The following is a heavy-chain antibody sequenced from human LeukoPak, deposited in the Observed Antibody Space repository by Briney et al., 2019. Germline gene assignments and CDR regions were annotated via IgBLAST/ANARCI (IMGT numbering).Heavy chain of an antibody. Sequence: GASVKVSCKASGYTFTSYGISWVRQAPGQGLEWMGWISAYNGNTNYAQKLQGRVTMTTDTSTSTAYMELRSLRSDDTAVYYCARVEGFYDFWSGYPLYNCFDPWGQGTLVTVSS. CDR2: ISAYNGNT. D-gene: IGHD3-3*01. CDR1: GYTFTSYG. J-gene: IGHJ5*02. CDR3: ARVEGFYDFWSGYPLYNCFDP. V-gene: IGHV1-18*01.